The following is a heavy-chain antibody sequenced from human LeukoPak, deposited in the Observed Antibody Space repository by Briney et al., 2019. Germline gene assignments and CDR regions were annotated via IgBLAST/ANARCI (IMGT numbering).Heavy chain of an antibody. CDR1: GFTFSSYW. D-gene: IGHD1-26*01. CDR3: ASGRVGATRFGAFDI. V-gene: IGHV3-7*01. CDR2: IKQDGSEK. Sequence: GGSLRLSCAASGFTFSSYWMSWVRQAPGKGLEWVANIKQDGSEKYYVDSVKGRFTISRDNAKNSLYLQMNSLRAEDTAVYYCASGRVGATRFGAFDIWGQGTMVTVSS. J-gene: IGHJ3*02.